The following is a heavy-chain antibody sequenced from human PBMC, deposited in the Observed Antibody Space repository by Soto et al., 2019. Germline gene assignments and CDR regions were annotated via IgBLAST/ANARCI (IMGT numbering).Heavy chain of an antibody. V-gene: IGHV4-31*03. CDR2: IFYSETT. CDR3: ARGFLEWLSHPYYGMDV. Sequence: QVQLQESGPGLVKPSQTLSLTCTVSGGSISSGGYYCSWIRQHPGKGLEWVGYIFYSETTYHNPSLQSRVTISADSSKNQFSLTLSSVTAADTAVYYCARGFLEWLSHPYYGMDVWGQGTTVTVSS. D-gene: IGHD3-3*01. CDR1: GGSISSGGYY. J-gene: IGHJ6*02.